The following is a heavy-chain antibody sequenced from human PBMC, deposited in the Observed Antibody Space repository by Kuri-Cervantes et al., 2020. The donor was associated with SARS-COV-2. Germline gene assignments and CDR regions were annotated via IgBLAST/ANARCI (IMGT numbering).Heavy chain of an antibody. V-gene: IGHV3-48*03. CDR3: ARPYGEGATTPN. Sequence: GGSLRLSCAASVFTFSSYEMNWVRQAPGKGLEWVSYISSSGSNIYYADSVKGRFTISRDNAKNSLYLQMNSLRAEDTAVYYCARPYGEGATTPNWGQGTLVTVSS. J-gene: IGHJ4*02. CDR2: ISSSGSNI. D-gene: IGHD4/OR15-4a*01. CDR1: VFTFSSYE.